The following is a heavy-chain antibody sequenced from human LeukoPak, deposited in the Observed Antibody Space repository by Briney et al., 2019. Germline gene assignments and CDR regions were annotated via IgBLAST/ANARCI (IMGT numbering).Heavy chain of an antibody. J-gene: IGHJ4*02. CDR3: ARVTELVAFGY. Sequence: PGGSLRLSCAASGFTFSSYEMNWVRQAPGKGLEWVSYISSSGRTTYYADSVKGRFTISRDNAKNSLFLQMDSLRADDTAVYYCARVTELVAFGYWGQGTLVTVSS. CDR1: GFTFSSYE. V-gene: IGHV3-48*03. D-gene: IGHD3-10*01. CDR2: ISSSGRTT.